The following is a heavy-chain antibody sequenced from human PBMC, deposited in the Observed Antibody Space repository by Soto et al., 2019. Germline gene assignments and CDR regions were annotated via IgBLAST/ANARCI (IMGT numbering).Heavy chain of an antibody. J-gene: IGHJ4*02. CDR3: ARSFGWYAMDC. CDR2: ISHSGSV. D-gene: IGHD6-19*01. CDR1: GSSISSHSF. V-gene: IGHV4-4*02. Sequence: QVLLQESGPGLVQPSGTLSLSCAVSGSSISSHSFWGWVRQPPGEGLGWIGDISHSGSVNFNPSLKSRVIISMDKSQNQFSLKLNSVTAAVTAVYYCARSFGWYAMDCWGQGTLVIVSS.